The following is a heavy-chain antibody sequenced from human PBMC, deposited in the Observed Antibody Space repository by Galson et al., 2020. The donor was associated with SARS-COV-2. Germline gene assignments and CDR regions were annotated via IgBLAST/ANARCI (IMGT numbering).Heavy chain of an antibody. CDR3: AKNYGDQTNWYFDL. V-gene: IGHV3-30*18. J-gene: IGHJ2*01. CDR2: ISYDGSNK. Sequence: GGSLRLSCAASGFTFSSYGMHWVRQAPGKGLEWVAVISYDGSNKYYADSVKGRFTISRDNSKNTLYLQMNSLRAEDTAVYYCAKNYGDQTNWYFDLWGRGTLVTVSS. D-gene: IGHD4-17*01. CDR1: GFTFSSYG.